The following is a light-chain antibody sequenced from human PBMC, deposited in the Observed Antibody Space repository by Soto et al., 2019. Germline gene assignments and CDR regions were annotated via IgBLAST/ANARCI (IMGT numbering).Light chain of an antibody. CDR3: QTYDSSLSAVV. CDR1: SSNIGAGYD. J-gene: IGLJ2*01. CDR2: GNY. V-gene: IGLV1-40*01. Sequence: QAVVTQTPSVSGAPGQRVTISCTGTSSNIGAGYDVHWYKQLPGTAPKLLIYGNYNRPSGVPDRFSGSKSGTSASLAITGLQAEDEAHYYCQTYDSSLSAVVFGGGTKLTVL.